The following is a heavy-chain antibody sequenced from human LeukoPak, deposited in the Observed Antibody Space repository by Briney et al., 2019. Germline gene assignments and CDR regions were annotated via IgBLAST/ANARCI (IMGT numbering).Heavy chain of an antibody. V-gene: IGHV4-59*01. Sequence: SETLSLTCTVSGGSISSYYWSWIRQPPGKGLEWIGYIYYSGSTNYNPSLKSRVTISVDTSNNQFSLKLSSVTAADTAVYYCARINYYGSGRDYYYYYMDVWGKGTTVTISS. J-gene: IGHJ6*03. CDR3: ARINYYGSGRDYYYYYMDV. CDR1: GGSISSYY. CDR2: IYYSGST. D-gene: IGHD3-10*01.